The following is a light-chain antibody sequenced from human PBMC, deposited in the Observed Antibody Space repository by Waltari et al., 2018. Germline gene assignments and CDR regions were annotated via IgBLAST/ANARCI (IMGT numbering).Light chain of an antibody. V-gene: IGKV3-20*01. J-gene: IGKJ2*01. CDR1: HSLTKKY. CDR2: GAS. CDR3: QQYGSSVMYT. Sequence: VLTKPPGTLSLSPGERPTLSRQASHSLTKKYLAWYQQKPGQAPSLLIYGASSRAAGIPDRFSGSGSGTDFTLTITRLEPEDFAVYYCQQYGSSVMYTFGQGTKLEIK.